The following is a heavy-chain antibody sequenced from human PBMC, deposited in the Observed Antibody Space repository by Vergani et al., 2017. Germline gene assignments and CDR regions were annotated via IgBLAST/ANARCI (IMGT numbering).Heavy chain of an antibody. Sequence: QVQLPESGPGLVKPSETLSLTCTVSGGYISGSYWSWIRQPPGKGLEWIGYVYYSGSTNHNPSLKSRITISVDTSKNQFSLKLSSVTAADTAVYYCATPEYYYGSGSNSRDYYYGMDVWGQGTTVTVSS. CDR2: VYYSGST. D-gene: IGHD3-10*01. CDR1: GGYISGSY. V-gene: IGHV4-59*08. J-gene: IGHJ6*02. CDR3: ATPEYYYGSGSNSRDYYYGMDV.